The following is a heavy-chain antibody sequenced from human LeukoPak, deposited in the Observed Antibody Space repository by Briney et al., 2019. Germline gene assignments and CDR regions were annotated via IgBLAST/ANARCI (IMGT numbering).Heavy chain of an antibody. Sequence: SETLSLTCTVSGDSISSSSYYWGWIRQPPGKGLEWIGSFSYSGSTYYNPPLKSRVTISVDTSKNQFSLKLSSVTATDTAVYYCARDRTVVVVVAATQAHWFDPWGQGTLVTVSS. V-gene: IGHV4-39*07. D-gene: IGHD2-15*01. CDR2: FSYSGST. CDR3: ARDRTVVVVVAATQAHWFDP. J-gene: IGHJ5*02. CDR1: GDSISSSSYY.